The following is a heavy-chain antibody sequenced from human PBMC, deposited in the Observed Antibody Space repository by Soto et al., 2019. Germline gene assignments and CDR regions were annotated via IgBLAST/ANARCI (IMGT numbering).Heavy chain of an antibody. CDR3: ARDPWSGPRLGPDYDYIWGSYRPMHAFDI. D-gene: IGHD3-16*02. CDR1: GYTFTSYG. J-gene: IGHJ3*02. Sequence: ASVKVSCKASGYTFTSYGISWVRQAPGQGLEWMGWISAYNGNTNYAQKLQGRVTMTTDTSTSTAYMELRSLRSDDTAVYYCARDPWSGPRLGPDYDYIWGSYRPMHAFDIWGQGTMVTVSS. V-gene: IGHV1-18*01. CDR2: ISAYNGNT.